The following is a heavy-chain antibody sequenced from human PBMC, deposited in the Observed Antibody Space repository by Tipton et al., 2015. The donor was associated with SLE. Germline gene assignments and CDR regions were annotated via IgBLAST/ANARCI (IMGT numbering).Heavy chain of an antibody. CDR2: ITNSGNT. CDR3: ARGAGWYGY. CDR1: GVSISGSSYY. J-gene: IGHJ5*01. Sequence: TLSLTCTVSGVSISGSSYYWDWIRQPPGKGPEWIGRITNSGNTYYTPSFQSRVTISVDTSKNQFSLKLSSVTAADTAMYYCARGAGWYGYWGQGTLVTVSS. V-gene: IGHV4-39*01.